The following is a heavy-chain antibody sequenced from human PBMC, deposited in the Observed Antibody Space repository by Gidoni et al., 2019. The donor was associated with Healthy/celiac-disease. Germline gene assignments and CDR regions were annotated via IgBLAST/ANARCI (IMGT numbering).Heavy chain of an antibody. CDR3: ARGDWRCSSTSCYQRFPFSPPPKYYFDY. D-gene: IGHD2-2*01. J-gene: IGHJ4*02. Sequence: QVQLQQWGAGLLKPSETLSLTCAVDGGSFSGYSWSWIRQPPGRGLEWIGEINHSGSTNYNPSLKSRVTISVDTSKNQFSLKLSSVTAADTAVYYCARGDWRCSSTSCYQRFPFSPPPKYYFDYWGQGTLVTVSS. CDR2: INHSGST. V-gene: IGHV4-34*01. CDR1: GGSFSGYS.